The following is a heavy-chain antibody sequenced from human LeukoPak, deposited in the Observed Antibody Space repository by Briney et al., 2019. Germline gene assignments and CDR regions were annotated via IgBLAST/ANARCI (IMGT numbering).Heavy chain of an antibody. D-gene: IGHD3-9*01. J-gene: IGHJ4*02. CDR1: GFTFSSYS. CDR3: ARSFYYDTLTGYYFFDY. Sequence: GGSLRLSCVASGFTFSSYSIIWVRQAPGKGLEWVSYISSSSTTIYYADSVKGRFTITRDNAKNSLYLQMNSLRAEDTAVYYCARSFYYDTLTGYYFFDYWGQGTLVTVSS. V-gene: IGHV3-48*04. CDR2: ISSSSTTI.